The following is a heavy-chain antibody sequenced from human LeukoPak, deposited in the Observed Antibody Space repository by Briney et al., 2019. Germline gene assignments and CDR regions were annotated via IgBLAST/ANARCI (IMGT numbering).Heavy chain of an antibody. Sequence: GGSLRLFCEASGLTFSRYAMHWARQVPGKGLEGVAVISNDGNNKYYSDSVRGRFTISRDNSKSTLFLQMNSLRAEDTAVYYCARTERYYYDNSGNYYDLGGPHFDSWGQGTLVTVSS. CDR1: GLTFSRYA. CDR3: ARTERYYYDNSGNYYDLGGPHFDS. J-gene: IGHJ4*02. D-gene: IGHD3-22*01. CDR2: ISNDGNNK. V-gene: IGHV3-30*03.